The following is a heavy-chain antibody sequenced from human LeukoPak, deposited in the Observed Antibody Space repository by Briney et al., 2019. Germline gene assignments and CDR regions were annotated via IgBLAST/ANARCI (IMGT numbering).Heavy chain of an antibody. D-gene: IGHD2-21*02. CDR1: GFTFDDYA. V-gene: IGHV3-9*01. CDR3: VKDSVAHLTYCGGDCYHFDF. Sequence: PGRSLRLSCAASGFTFDDYAMHWVRQAPGQGLEWVSGVSWESGGIGYADSVKGRFTISRDNAKNSLYLQMHSLRAEDTALYYCVKDSVAHLTYCGGDCYHFDFWGQGTLVTVSS. CDR2: VSWESGGI. J-gene: IGHJ4*02.